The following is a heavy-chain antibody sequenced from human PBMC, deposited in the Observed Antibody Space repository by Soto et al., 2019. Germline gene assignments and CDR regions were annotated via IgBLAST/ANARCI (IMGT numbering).Heavy chain of an antibody. CDR2: IYPGDSDT. D-gene: IGHD6-19*01. Sequence: GESLKISCKGSGYSFTSYWIAWVRQMPGKGLECMGIIYPGDSDTRYSPSFQGQVTISADKSSAYLQWNSLEASDTAMYYCARRYSSGLYYLDYWGQGTLVTVSS. J-gene: IGHJ4*02. V-gene: IGHV5-51*01. CDR3: ARRYSSGLYYLDY. CDR1: GYSFTSYW.